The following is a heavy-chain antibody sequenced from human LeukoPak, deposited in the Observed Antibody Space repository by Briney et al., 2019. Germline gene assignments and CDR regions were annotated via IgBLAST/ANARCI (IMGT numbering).Heavy chain of an antibody. Sequence: KTSETLSLTCTVSGGSISSYYWSWIRQPAGKGLEWIGRIYTSGSTNYNPSLKSRVTMSVDASKNQFSLRLTSVTAADTAVYYCARAESGYSGYRTGYYYYYMDVWGKGTTVTVSS. V-gene: IGHV4-4*07. CDR1: GGSISSYY. CDR3: ARAESGYSGYRTGYYYYYMDV. J-gene: IGHJ6*03. D-gene: IGHD5-12*01. CDR2: IYTSGST.